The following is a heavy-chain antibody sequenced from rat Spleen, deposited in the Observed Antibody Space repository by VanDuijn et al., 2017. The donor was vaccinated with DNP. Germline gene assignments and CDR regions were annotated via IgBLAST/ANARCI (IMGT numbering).Heavy chain of an antibody. V-gene: IGHV3-3*01. CDR2: INSAGST. CDR1: GYSITSSSR. J-gene: IGHJ2*01. D-gene: IGHD1-7*01. Sequence: EVQLQESGPGLLRPSQSLSLTCSVTGYSITSSSRWNWIREFPGNKLEWMGYINSAGSTNYNPSLKSRISITRDTAKNQLCLQVNSVTTEDTATYYCARWVWYFDYWGQGVMVTVSS. CDR3: ARWVWYFDY.